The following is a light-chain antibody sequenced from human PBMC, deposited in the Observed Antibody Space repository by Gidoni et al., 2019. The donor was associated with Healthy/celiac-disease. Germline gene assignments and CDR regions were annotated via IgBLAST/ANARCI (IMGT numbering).Light chain of an antibody. CDR3: QQYGSSAWT. CDR1: QSVSSSY. J-gene: IGKJ1*01. V-gene: IGKV3-20*01. Sequence: EIVLTQSPGTLSLSPGERATLSCRASQSVSSSYLAWYQQKPGQAPRLLIYGASSRATGIPDRFSGSGSGTDFTLTISRLEPEDVAVYYCQQYGSSAWTFXXXTKVEIK. CDR2: GAS.